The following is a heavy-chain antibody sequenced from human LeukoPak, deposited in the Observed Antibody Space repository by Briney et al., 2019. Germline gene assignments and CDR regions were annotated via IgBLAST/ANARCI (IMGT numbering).Heavy chain of an antibody. CDR3: ARGGIVPYYFDY. CDR2: INHSGST. Sequence: PSETLSLTCTVSGGSISSSSYYWGWIRQPPGKGLEWIGEINHSGSTNYNPSLKSRVTISVDASKNQFSLKLSSVTAADTAVYYCARGGIVPYYFDYWGQGTLVTVSS. V-gene: IGHV4-39*07. D-gene: IGHD2/OR15-2a*01. J-gene: IGHJ4*02. CDR1: GGSISSSSYY.